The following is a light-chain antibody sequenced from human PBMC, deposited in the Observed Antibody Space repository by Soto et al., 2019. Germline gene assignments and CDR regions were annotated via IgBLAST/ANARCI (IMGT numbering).Light chain of an antibody. J-gene: IGKJ1*01. V-gene: IGKV3-11*01. Sequence: ETVLTQSPATLSLSPGERATLSCRASESVNNYLAWYQQIPGQAPRLLIYDASSRATGIPARFSGTGSGTDFTLTISSLEPEDFAVYYCQQRTNWPPTFGQGTKVEIK. CDR2: DAS. CDR1: ESVNNY. CDR3: QQRTNWPPT.